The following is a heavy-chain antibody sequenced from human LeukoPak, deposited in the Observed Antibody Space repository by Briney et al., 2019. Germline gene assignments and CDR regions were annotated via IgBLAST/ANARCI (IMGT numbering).Heavy chain of an antibody. CDR1: GFTFSNFW. CDR3: ARGGGLDV. J-gene: IGHJ6*02. CDR2: IKQDETEK. D-gene: IGHD3-16*01. Sequence: QPGGSLRLSCTASGFTFSNFWMGWVRQAPGKGLEWVANIKQDETEKFYLGSVKGRFTISRDNAKNSLYLQMSNLRAEDTAVYFCARGGGLDVWGQGATVTVSS. V-gene: IGHV3-7*03.